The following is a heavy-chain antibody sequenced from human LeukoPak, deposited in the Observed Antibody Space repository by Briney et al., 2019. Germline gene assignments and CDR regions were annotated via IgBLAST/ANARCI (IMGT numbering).Heavy chain of an antibody. D-gene: IGHD5-12*01. Sequence: GGSLRLSCAASRVTFISDGMHWVRQAPGKGLEWGAFIRDDGSNKYYADSVKGRFTISRDNSQNTLYLQMKSLRAEDTAVYYCAKGGGYEAQYYYYYLDVWGKGTPVTISS. CDR3: AKGGGYEAQYYYYYLDV. J-gene: IGHJ6*03. CDR2: IRDDGSNK. V-gene: IGHV3-30*02. CDR1: RVTFISDG.